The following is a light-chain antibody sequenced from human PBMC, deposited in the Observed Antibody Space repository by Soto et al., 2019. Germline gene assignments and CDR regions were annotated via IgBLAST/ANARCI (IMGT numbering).Light chain of an antibody. Sequence: DIEMTQSPSTLSASVGDRFTITCLSSQTIDSWFAWYQQRPGKPPNLLIYKASTLASGVPSRFSGSGSGTEFTLTINSLQPDDFATYYCQQYHIYSGTFGQGTKVDI. V-gene: IGKV1-5*03. CDR1: QTIDSW. CDR2: KAS. CDR3: QQYHIYSGT. J-gene: IGKJ1*01.